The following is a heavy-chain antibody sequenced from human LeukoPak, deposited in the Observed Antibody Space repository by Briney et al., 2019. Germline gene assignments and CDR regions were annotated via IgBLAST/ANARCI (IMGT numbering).Heavy chain of an antibody. J-gene: IGHJ3*02. V-gene: IGHV4-4*02. Sequence: SGTLSLTCAVSGGSISSSNWWSWVRQPPGKGLEWIGEIYHSGSTNYNPSLKSRVTISVDKSKNQFSLKLSSVTAADTAVYYCARLGDDYGGRHDAFDIWGQGTMVTVSS. CDR3: ARLGDDYGGRHDAFDI. CDR1: GGSISSSNW. CDR2: IYHSGST. D-gene: IGHD4-23*01.